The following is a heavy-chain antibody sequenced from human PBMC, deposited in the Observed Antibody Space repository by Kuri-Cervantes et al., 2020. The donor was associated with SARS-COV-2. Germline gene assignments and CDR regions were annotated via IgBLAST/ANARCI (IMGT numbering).Heavy chain of an antibody. J-gene: IGHJ6*02. D-gene: IGHD5-12*01. V-gene: IGHV1-18*01. CDR2: ISAYNGNT. CDR3: AREAPYSGYDPKLGRDPYYGMDV. CDR1: GFTFSSYG. Sequence: GESLKICCAASGFTFSSYGISGVRQAPGQGLEWMGWISAYNGNTNYAQKLQGRVTMTTEISTSTAYMELRSMRSDDTGVYYCAREAPYSGYDPKLGRDPYYGMDVWGQGTTVTVSS.